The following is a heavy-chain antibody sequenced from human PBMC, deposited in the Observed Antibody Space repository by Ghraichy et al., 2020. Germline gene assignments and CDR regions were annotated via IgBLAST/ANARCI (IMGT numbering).Heavy chain of an antibody. Sequence: ASVKVSCKASGFSFTSYAMHWVRQAPGQRLEWMGWINAGNGNTKYSQKFQGRVTITRDTSASTAYMELSSLRSEDTAVYYCTRGEYCSGGSCSSEVGYFQHWGQGTLVTVAS. CDR2: INAGNGNT. CDR1: GFSFTSYA. V-gene: IGHV1-3*01. CDR3: TRGEYCSGGSCSSEVGYFQH. D-gene: IGHD2-15*01. J-gene: IGHJ1*01.